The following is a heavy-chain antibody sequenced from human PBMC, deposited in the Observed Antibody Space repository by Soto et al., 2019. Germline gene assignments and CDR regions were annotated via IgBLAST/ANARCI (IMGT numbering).Heavy chain of an antibody. CDR1: GGSFSGYY. CDR2: INHSGST. D-gene: IGHD3-9*01. Sequence: SETLSLTCAVYGGSFSGYYWSWIRQPPGKGLEWIGEINHSGSTNYNPSLKSRVTISVDTSKNQFSLKLSSVTAADTAVYYCARGGKVLRYFDWLSQGYFDYWGQGTLVTV. J-gene: IGHJ4*02. CDR3: ARGGKVLRYFDWLSQGYFDY. V-gene: IGHV4-34*01.